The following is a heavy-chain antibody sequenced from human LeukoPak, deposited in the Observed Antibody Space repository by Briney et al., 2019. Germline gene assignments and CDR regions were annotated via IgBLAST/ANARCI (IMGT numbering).Heavy chain of an antibody. CDR1: GFTFSNAW. V-gene: IGHV3-15*01. Sequence: GGSLRLSCAASGFTFSNAWMTWVRQPPGKGLEWVGRIKSKTEGGTADYAAPVKGRFTISRDDSKNTLYLQMNSLKTEDTAVYYCTTDNFGFDPWGQGTLVTVSS. J-gene: IGHJ5*02. D-gene: IGHD1-20*01. CDR2: IKSKTEGGTA. CDR3: TTDNFGFDP.